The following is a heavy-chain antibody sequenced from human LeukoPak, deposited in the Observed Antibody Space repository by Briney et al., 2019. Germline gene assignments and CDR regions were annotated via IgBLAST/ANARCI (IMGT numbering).Heavy chain of an antibody. CDR3: AKDGSSYYYIYY. D-gene: IGHD3-22*01. CDR2: ISYDGSNT. J-gene: IGHJ4*02. Sequence: PGGSLRLSCAASGFTFNSYGMHWVRRAPGKGLEWLAFISYDGSNTYYADSVKGRFTVSRDDSKSTLYLQMNSLRADDTAVYYCAKDGSSYYYIYYWGQGTLVTVSS. V-gene: IGHV3-30*02. CDR1: GFTFNSYG.